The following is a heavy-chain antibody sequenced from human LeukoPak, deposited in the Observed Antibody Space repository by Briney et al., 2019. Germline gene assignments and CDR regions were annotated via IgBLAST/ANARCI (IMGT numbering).Heavy chain of an antibody. CDR1: GFSFSSFS. D-gene: IGHD6-19*01. Sequence: GGSLRLSCAASGFSFSSFSMSWVRQAPGKGLEWVSYISGGSSFTYYVDSVKGRFTISRDNAKNSLYLQMNSLRAEDTAVYYCARDLGYSSGPNYWGQGTRVTVSS. V-gene: IGHV3-21*01. J-gene: IGHJ4*02. CDR3: ARDLGYSSGPNY. CDR2: ISGGSSFT.